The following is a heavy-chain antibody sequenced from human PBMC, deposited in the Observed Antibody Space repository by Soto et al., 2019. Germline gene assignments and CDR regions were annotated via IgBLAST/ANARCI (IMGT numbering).Heavy chain of an antibody. J-gene: IGHJ6*03. CDR1: GFTFGDYA. D-gene: IGHD3-10*01. V-gene: IGHV3-49*03. CDR2: IRSKAYGGTT. CDR3: TRELLWFGELLDYYMDV. Sequence: GGSLRLSCTASGFTFGDYAMSRFRQAPGKGLEWVGFIRSKAYGGTTEYAASVKGRFTISRDDSKSIAYLQMNSLKTEDTAVYYCTRELLWFGELLDYYMDVWGKGTTVTVSS.